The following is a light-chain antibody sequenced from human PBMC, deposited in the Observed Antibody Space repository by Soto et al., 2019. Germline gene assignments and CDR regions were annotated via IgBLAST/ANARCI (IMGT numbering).Light chain of an antibody. Sequence: DSQMTQSPSSLSASVGDRVTITCRASQNISTYLHWYQQKPGKAPSLLIYTTSTLQSGVPSRFSGSGSGTDFTLTITSLQPEDFATYYCQQTYSTPQTFGQGTKVEIK. J-gene: IGKJ1*01. CDR3: QQTYSTPQT. V-gene: IGKV1-39*01. CDR2: TTS. CDR1: QNISTY.